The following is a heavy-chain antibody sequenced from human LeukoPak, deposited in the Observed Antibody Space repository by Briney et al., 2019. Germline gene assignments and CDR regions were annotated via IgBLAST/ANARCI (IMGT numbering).Heavy chain of an antibody. J-gene: IGHJ3*02. CDR1: GGSISSGSYY. CDR2: IYTSGRT. D-gene: IGHD3-10*01. Sequence: VKPSQTLSLTCTVSGGSISSGSYYWSWIRQPAGKGLEWIGRIYTSGRTNYNPSLRSRATISVDTSKNQFSLKLTSVTAADTAVYYCARVPPTMVRGVILGYSLDAFDIWGQGTMVTVSS. CDR3: ARVPPTMVRGVILGYSLDAFDI. V-gene: IGHV4-61*02.